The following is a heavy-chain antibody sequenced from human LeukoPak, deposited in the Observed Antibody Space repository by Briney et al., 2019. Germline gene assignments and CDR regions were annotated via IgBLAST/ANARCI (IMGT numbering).Heavy chain of an antibody. CDR1: GFTFSNFW. CDR2: IKQDETEK. Sequence: GGSLRLSCTASGFTFSNFWMGWVRQAPGKGLEWVANIKQDETEKFYLGSVKGRFTISRDNAKNSLYLQMNSLRAEDTAVYYCARDPIAGTTFNWFDPWGQGTLVTVSS. CDR3: ARDPIAGTTFNWFDP. J-gene: IGHJ5*02. D-gene: IGHD1-7*01. V-gene: IGHV3-7*03.